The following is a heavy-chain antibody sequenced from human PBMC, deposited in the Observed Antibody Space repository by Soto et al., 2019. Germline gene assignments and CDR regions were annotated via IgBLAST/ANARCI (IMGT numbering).Heavy chain of an antibody. Sequence: SETLSLTCTVFGGSISSGNFYWSWIRQPPGKGLEWIGFISYGGSTYYSASLKSRVTISVDTSKNQFSLKLSSVTAADTAIYYCACSGGGSSDYWGQGTLVTVSP. J-gene: IGHJ4*02. V-gene: IGHV4-30-4*02. CDR3: ACSGGGSSDY. CDR2: ISYGGST. D-gene: IGHD2-15*01. CDR1: GGSISSGNFY.